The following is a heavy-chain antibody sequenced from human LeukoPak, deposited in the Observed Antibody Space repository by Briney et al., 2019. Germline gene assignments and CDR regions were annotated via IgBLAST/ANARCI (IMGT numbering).Heavy chain of an antibody. CDR3: ARDSVGGWYDGDAFDI. D-gene: IGHD6-19*01. CDR2: INPNSGGT. Sequence: ASVKVSCKASGYTFTGYYMHWVRQAPGQGLEWKGWINPNSGGTNYAQKFQGRVTMTRDTSISTAYMELSRLRSDDTAVYYCARDSVGGWYDGDAFDIWGQGTMVTVSS. CDR1: GYTFTGYY. J-gene: IGHJ3*02. V-gene: IGHV1-2*02.